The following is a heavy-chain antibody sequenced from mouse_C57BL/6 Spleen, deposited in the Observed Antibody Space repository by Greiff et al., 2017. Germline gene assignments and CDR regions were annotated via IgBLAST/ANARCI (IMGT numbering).Heavy chain of an antibody. D-gene: IGHD2-2*01. CDR2: IWRGGST. V-gene: IGHV2-5*01. J-gene: IGHJ4*01. Sequence: VHLVESGPGLVQPSQSLSITCTVSGFSLTSYGVHWVRQSPGKGLEWLGVIWRGGSTDYNAAFMSRLSITKDNSKSQVFFKMNSLQADDTAIYYCAKGRLREYYYAMDYWGQGTSVTVSS. CDR3: AKGRLREYYYAMDY. CDR1: GFSLTSYG.